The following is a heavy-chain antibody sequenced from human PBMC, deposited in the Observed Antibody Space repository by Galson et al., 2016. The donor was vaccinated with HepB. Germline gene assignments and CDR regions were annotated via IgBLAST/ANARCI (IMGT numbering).Heavy chain of an antibody. J-gene: IGHJ4*02. Sequence: SLRLSCAASGFTFDDYAMHWVRQAPGKGLEWVSGISWNSGSIGYADSVKGRFTISRDNAKNSLYLQMNSLRAEDTDLYYCAKTYIRTRSSGYYAHWGQGTLVTVSS. V-gene: IGHV3-9*01. D-gene: IGHD3-22*01. CDR3: AKTYIRTRSSGYYAH. CDR2: ISWNSGSI. CDR1: GFTFDDYA.